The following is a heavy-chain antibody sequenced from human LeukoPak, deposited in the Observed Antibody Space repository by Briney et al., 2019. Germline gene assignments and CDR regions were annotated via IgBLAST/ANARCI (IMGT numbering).Heavy chain of an antibody. J-gene: IGHJ4*02. Sequence: GGSLRLSCAASGFTFSNAWMSWVRQAPGKGLEWVGRIKSKTDGGTTDYAAPVKGRFTISRDDSKNTLYLQMNSLKTEDTAVYYCARVMGARIAALDYWGQGTLVTVSS. V-gene: IGHV3-15*01. D-gene: IGHD6-6*01. CDR1: GFTFSNAW. CDR3: ARVMGARIAALDY. CDR2: IKSKTDGGTT.